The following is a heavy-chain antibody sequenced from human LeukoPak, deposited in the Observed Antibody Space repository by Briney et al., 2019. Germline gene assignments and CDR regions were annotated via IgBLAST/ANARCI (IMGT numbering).Heavy chain of an antibody. CDR1: GFTFSNYA. J-gene: IGHJ4*02. Sequence: PGRSLRLSCAASGFTFSNYAMHWVRQAPGNGLAWVAIISYNGINKYYADSVKGRFTISQDNSKNTLYLHMNSLRAEDTAVYYCARSAAAGRIVATFAYWGQGTLVTVSS. CDR3: ARSAAAGRIVATFAY. CDR2: ISYNGINK. D-gene: IGHD5-12*01. V-gene: IGHV3-30*04.